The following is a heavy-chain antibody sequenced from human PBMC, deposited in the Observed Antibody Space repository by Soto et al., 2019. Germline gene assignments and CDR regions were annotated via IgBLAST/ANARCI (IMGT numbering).Heavy chain of an antibody. J-gene: IGHJ3*02. D-gene: IGHD6-13*01. CDR2: IYYSGST. V-gene: IGHV4-59*08. CDR3: ARRYSSAFDI. Sequence: QVQLQESGPGRVKPSETLSLTCTVSGGSISSYYWSWIRQPPGKGLEWIGYIYYSGSTNYNPSLKSRVTISVDTSKNQFSLKLSSVTAADTAVYYCARRYSSAFDIWGQGTMVTVSS. CDR1: GGSISSYY.